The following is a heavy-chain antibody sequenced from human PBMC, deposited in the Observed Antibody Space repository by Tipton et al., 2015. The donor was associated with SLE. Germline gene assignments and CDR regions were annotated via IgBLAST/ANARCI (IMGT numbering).Heavy chain of an antibody. D-gene: IGHD5-24*01. J-gene: IGHJ2*01. CDR1: GGSISSSSYY. CDR3: ARNLGPEWMATKRGYFDL. V-gene: IGHV4-39*01. CDR2: IYYSGNT. Sequence: LSLTCTVSGGSISSSSYYWGWIRQPPGKGLEWIGSIYYSGNTYYNPSLKTRVTISVDTSKNQFSLKLSSVTAADTAVYYCARNLGPEWMATKRGYFDLWGRGTLVSVSS.